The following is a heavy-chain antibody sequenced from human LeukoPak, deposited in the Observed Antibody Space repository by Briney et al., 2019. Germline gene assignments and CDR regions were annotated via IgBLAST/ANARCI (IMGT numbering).Heavy chain of an antibody. CDR1: GFTFSSYW. J-gene: IGHJ4*02. CDR3: ARSSFGTYKLFDY. Sequence: GGSLRLSCAASGFTFSSYWMHWVRQAPGKGLVWVSRIKSDGSSTIYADSVKGRFTISRDNAKNTLYLQMNSLRAEDTAVYYCARSSFGTYKLFDYWGQGTLVTVSS. CDR2: IKSDGSST. V-gene: IGHV3-74*01. D-gene: IGHD3-10*01.